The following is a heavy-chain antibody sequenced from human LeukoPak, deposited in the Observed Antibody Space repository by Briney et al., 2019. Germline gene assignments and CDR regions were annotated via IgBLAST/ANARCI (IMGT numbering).Heavy chain of an antibody. CDR3: ASPPLAARMDV. V-gene: IGHV4-39*01. J-gene: IGHJ6*03. CDR2: IYYSGST. CDR1: GGSIGSSSYY. D-gene: IGHD6-6*01. Sequence: SETLSLTCTVSGGSIGSSSYYWGWIRQPPGKGLEWIGSIYYSGSTYYNPSLKSRVTISVDTSKNQFSLKLSSVTAADTAVYYCASPPLAARMDVWGKGTTVTVSS.